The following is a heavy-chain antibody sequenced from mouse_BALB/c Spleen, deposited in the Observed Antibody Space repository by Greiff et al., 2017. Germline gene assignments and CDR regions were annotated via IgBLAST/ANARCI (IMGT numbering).Heavy chain of an antibody. CDR1: GYTFTSYW. V-gene: IGHV1-7*01. Sequence: QVQLQQSGAELAKPGASVKMSCKASGYTFTSYWMHWVKQRPGQGLEWIGYINPSTGYTEYNQKFKDKATLTADKSSSTAYMQLSSLTSEDSAVYCCASLRRGYYYAMDYWGQGTSVTVSS. D-gene: IGHD2-12*01. CDR3: ASLRRGYYYAMDY. J-gene: IGHJ4*01. CDR2: INPSTGYT.